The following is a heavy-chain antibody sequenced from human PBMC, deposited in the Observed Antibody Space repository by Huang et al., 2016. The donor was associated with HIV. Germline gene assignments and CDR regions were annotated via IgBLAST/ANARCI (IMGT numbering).Heavy chain of an antibody. J-gene: IGHJ4*02. CDR1: GDFISSTNYY. CDR3: ASQHIGAAATWF. Sequence: QLQLQESGPGQVKPSETLSLTCTVSGDFISSTNYYWGWIRQSPGKGLEGVGSVYQSGRTNDNPSLKSRVTLSVDTSRNQFSLRLNSVTAADTAVYYCASQHIGAAATWFWGRGTQVAVSS. CDR2: VYQSGRT. V-gene: IGHV4-39*01. D-gene: IGHD6-13*01.